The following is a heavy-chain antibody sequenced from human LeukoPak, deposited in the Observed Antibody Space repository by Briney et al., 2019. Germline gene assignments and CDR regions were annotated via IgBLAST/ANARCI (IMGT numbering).Heavy chain of an antibody. CDR2: IKSKTDGGTT. CDR3: TTVDFWSGHRIDYDY. J-gene: IGHJ4*02. Sequence: PGGSLRLSCATSGFTFSNAWMTWVRQAPGKGLEWVGRIKSKTDGGTTDYAAPVKGRFIISRDDSENTLYLQMNSLKTEDTAVYYCTTVDFWSGHRIDYDYWGQGTLVTVSS. V-gene: IGHV3-15*01. D-gene: IGHD3-3*01. CDR1: GFTFSNAW.